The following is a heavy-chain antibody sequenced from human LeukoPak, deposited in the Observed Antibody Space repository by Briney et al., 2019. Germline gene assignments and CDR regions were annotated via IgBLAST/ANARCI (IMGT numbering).Heavy chain of an antibody. V-gene: IGHV4-34*01. CDR1: GGSFSGYY. Sequence: PSETLSLTCAVYGGSFSGYYWSWIRQPPGKGLEWIGEINHSGSTNYNPSLKSRVTISVDTSKNQFSLKLSSVTAADTAVYYCARGPSRRIAAAGTYFDYWGQGTLVTVSS. J-gene: IGHJ4*02. CDR2: INHSGST. CDR3: ARGPSRRIAAAGTYFDY. D-gene: IGHD6-13*01.